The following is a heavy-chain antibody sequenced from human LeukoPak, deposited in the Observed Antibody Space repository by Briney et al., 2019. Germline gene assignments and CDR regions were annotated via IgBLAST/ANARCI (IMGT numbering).Heavy chain of an antibody. CDR1: GGSISSYY. CDR2: IYYSGST. V-gene: IGHV4-59*01. D-gene: IGHD3-16*01. Sequence: NASETLSLTCTVSGGSISSYYWSWIRQPPGKGLEWIGYIYYSGSTNYNPSLKSRVTISVDTSKNQFSLKLRSVTTADTAVYYCARALLRPWFDPWGQGTLVTVSS. J-gene: IGHJ5*02. CDR3: ARALLRPWFDP.